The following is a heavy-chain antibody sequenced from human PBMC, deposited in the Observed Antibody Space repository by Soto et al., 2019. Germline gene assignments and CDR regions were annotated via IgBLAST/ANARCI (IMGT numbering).Heavy chain of an antibody. CDR3: ARDLYSSSWYVYSSPGGRYGKDV. CDR2: INPSGGST. CDR1: GYTFTSYY. Sequence: ASVKVSCKASGYTFTSYYMHWVRQAPGQGLEWMGIINPSGGSTSYAQKFQGRVTMTRDTSTSTVYMELSSLRSEDTAVYYCARDLYSSSWYVYSSPGGRYGKDVWGQGTTVIGS. D-gene: IGHD6-13*01. J-gene: IGHJ6*02. V-gene: IGHV1-46*01.